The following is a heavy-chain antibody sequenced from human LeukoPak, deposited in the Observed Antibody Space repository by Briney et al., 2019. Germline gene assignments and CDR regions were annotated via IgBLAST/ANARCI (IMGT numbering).Heavy chain of an antibody. D-gene: IGHD3-10*01. V-gene: IGHV4-59*01. CDR1: GGSISSYY. CDR3: ARAFGWRFGEFHGMDV. J-gene: IGHJ6*02. Sequence: SETLSLTCTVPGGSISSYYWSWIRQPPGKGLEWIGYIYYSGSTNYNPSLKSRVTISVDTSKNQFSLKLSSVTAADTAVYYCARAFGWRFGEFHGMDVWGQGTTVTVSS. CDR2: IYYSGST.